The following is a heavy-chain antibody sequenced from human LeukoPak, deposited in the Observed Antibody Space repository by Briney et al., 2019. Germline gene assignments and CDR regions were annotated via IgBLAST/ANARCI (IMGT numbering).Heavy chain of an antibody. CDR1: GFTFSSYW. CDR2: IKQDESEK. CDR3: ARDKLRVGATGAFDY. V-gene: IGHV3-7*01. J-gene: IGHJ4*02. Sequence: GGSLRLSCAASGFTFSSYWMSWVRQAPGKGLEWVANIKQDESEKNYVDSVKGRFTISRDNAKNSLYLQMNSLRGEDTAVYYCARDKLRVGATGAFDYWGQGTLVTVSS. D-gene: IGHD1-26*01.